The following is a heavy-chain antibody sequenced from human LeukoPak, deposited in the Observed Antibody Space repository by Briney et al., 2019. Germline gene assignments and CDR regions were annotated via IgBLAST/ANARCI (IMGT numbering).Heavy chain of an antibody. D-gene: IGHD6-13*01. CDR3: ARVAIAAAGTMDV. CDR1: GCTFSSYA. J-gene: IGHJ6*02. CDR2: IIPIFGTT. Sequence: SVKLSCKASGCTFSSYAISWVRQAPGQGLEWMGGIIPIFGTTNYAQTVKGRVTITTDKSTSTTYLQLSSLRSEDTAVYYCARVAIAAAGTMDVWGQGTTVTVSS. V-gene: IGHV1-69*05.